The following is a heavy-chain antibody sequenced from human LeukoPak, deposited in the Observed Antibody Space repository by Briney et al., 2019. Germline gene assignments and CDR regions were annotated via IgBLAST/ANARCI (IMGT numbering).Heavy chain of an antibody. V-gene: IGHV4-61*01. J-gene: IGHJ6*02. CDR2: VHYSGSA. Sequence: PSETLSLTWSVSGGCVRSDMSHWSWIRQPPGKGLEWIGYVHYSGSANYNPSLESRVTMSLDHSKNQFSLDLTSVTSADTAVYYCARNRGWYATDVWGQGAAVTVSS. CDR3: ARNRGWYATDV. CDR1: GGCVRSDMSH. D-gene: IGHD6-19*01.